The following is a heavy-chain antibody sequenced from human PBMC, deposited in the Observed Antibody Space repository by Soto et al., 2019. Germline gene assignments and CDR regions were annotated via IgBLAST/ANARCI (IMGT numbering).Heavy chain of an antibody. Sequence: WETLSLTCTVSGGSISSYYWSWIRQPPGKGLEWIGYIYYSGSTNYNPSLKSRVTISVDTSKNQFSLKLSSVTAADTAVYYCARVPRGYSYGYLDYWGQGTLVTVSS. V-gene: IGHV4-59*01. CDR3: ARVPRGYSYGYLDY. CDR2: IYYSGST. D-gene: IGHD5-18*01. J-gene: IGHJ4*02. CDR1: GGSISSYY.